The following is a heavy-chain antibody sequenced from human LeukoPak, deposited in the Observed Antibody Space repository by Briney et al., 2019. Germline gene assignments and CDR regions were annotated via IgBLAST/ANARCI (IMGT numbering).Heavy chain of an antibody. V-gene: IGHV4-61*02. CDR3: AREDRYCSGGSCYS. CDR1: GGSISSGSYY. D-gene: IGHD2-15*01. CDR2: IYTSGST. Sequence: PSETLSLTCTVSGGSISSGSYYWSWIRQPAGKGLEWIGRIYTSGSTNYNPSLKSRVTISIDTSNYQFSLELSSVTAADTAVYYCAREDRYCSGGSCYSWGQGTLVTVSS. J-gene: IGHJ4*02.